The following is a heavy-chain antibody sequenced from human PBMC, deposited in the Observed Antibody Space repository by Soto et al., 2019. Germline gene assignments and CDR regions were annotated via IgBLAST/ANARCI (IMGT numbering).Heavy chain of an antibody. CDR2: IIPIFGTA. J-gene: IGHJ6*02. D-gene: IGHD3-10*01. CDR3: ARGRGGVTTTAHYYGMDV. V-gene: IGHV1-69*12. Sequence: QVQLVQSGAEVKKPGSSVKVSCKASGGTFSSYAISWVRQAPGQGLEWMGGIIPIFGTANYAQKFQGRGTITADESPSTAYMELSSLRSEDTAVYYCARGRGGVTTTAHYYGMDVWGQRTTVTVSS. CDR1: GGTFSSYA.